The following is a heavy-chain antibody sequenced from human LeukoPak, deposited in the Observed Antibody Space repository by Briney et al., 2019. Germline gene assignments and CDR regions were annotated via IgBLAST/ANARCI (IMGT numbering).Heavy chain of an antibody. CDR2: ISGSGGST. V-gene: IGHV3-23*01. J-gene: IGHJ4*02. D-gene: IGHD2-2*03. CDR1: GFTVSSNY. CDR3: AKVNGMDEAGG. Sequence: GGSLRLSCAASGFTVSSNYMSWVRQAPGKGLEWVSAISGSGGSTYYADSVKGRFTISRDNSKNTLYLQMNGLRAEDTAVYYCAKVNGMDEAGGWGQGTLVTVSS.